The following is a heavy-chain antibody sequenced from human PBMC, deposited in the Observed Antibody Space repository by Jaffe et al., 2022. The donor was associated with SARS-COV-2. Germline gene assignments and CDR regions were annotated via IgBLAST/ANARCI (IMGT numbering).Heavy chain of an antibody. CDR3: ARLKTCIGGTCSTLGDMD. D-gene: IGHD2-15*01. CDR1: GGSISSSNYC. J-gene: IGHJ4*02. V-gene: IGHV4-39*01. Sequence: QLQLQESGPGLVKPSETLSLTCTVSGGSISSSNYCWGWTRQPPGGGLEWIGSVCYGGNTYYSPSLKSRVTIYVDTSKNQFSLRLRSMTAADTAMFFCARLKTCIGGTCSTLGDMDWGQGILVTVSS. CDR2: VCYGGNT.